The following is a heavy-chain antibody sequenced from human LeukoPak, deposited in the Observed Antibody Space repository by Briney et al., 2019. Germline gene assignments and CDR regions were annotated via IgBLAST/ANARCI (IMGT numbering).Heavy chain of an antibody. CDR2: IYYSGST. J-gene: IGHJ5*02. V-gene: IGHV4-59*11. D-gene: IGHD2-15*01. CDR3: ARGRVRIVNWFDP. CDR1: GGSISSHY. Sequence: PSETLSLTCTVSGGSISSHYWSWNRQPPGKGLEWIGYIYYSGSTNYNPSLKSRVTISVDTSKNQFSLKLSSVTAADTAVYYCARGRVRIVNWFDPWGQGTLVTVSS.